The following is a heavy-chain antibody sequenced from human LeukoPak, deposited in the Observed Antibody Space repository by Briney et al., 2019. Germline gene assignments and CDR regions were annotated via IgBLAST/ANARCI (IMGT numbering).Heavy chain of an antibody. D-gene: IGHD6-13*01. CDR3: ARDIAPSGSWWFDS. CDR1: GYTFTEYY. J-gene: IGHJ5*01. CDR2: ITLSTGDI. Sequence: ASVKVSCKAPGYTFTEYYLHWLRQAPGQGLEWMGWITLSTGDIFYAQNFQGRVTMTRDTSISTAYMQLGSLKSDDTAVYHCARDIAPSGSWWFDSWGQGTLVTVSS. V-gene: IGHV1-2*02.